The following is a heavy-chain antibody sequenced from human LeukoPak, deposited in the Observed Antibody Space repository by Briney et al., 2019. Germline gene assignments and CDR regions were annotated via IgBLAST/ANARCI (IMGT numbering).Heavy chain of an antibody. D-gene: IGHD3-22*01. Sequence: SVKASCKASGGTFSSYAISWVRQAPGQGLEWMGGIIPIFGTANYAQTLQGRVTMTTDTSTSTAYLELRSLRSDDTAVYYCARGPFDSSGREVYYFDSWGQGTLVTVSS. V-gene: IGHV1-69*05. CDR2: IIPIFGTA. J-gene: IGHJ4*02. CDR3: ARGPFDSSGREVYYFDS. CDR1: GGTFSSYA.